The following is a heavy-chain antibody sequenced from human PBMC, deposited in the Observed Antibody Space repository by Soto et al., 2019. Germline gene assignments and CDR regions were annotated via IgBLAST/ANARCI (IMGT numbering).Heavy chain of an antibody. CDR1: GYTFTSYD. J-gene: IGHJ4*02. D-gene: IGHD4-17*01. CDR2: MNPNSGNT. V-gene: IGHV1-8*01. Sequence: QVQLVQSGAEVKKPGASVRVSCKASGYTFTSYDINWVRQATGQGLEWMGWMNPNSGNTGYAQKFQCRVTRTSITSKSTAYRELHSPRTEATPVYSGERDGALRGYDYLTQGTLVTFSS. CDR3: ERDGALRGYDY.